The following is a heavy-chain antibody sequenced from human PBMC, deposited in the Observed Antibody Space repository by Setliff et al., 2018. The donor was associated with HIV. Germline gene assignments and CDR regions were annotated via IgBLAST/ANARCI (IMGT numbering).Heavy chain of an antibody. J-gene: IGHJ6*03. CDR2: INQDEGEQ. CDR1: GFTFNIYY. CDR3: ARVKASWYMDV. V-gene: IGHV3-7*03. Sequence: PGESLKISCSASGFTFNIYYLSWVRQAPGKGLEWVGKINQDEGEQFYVDSVRGRFTISRDNAKNSLYPQMNSLRAEDTAVYFCARVKASWYMDVWGKGTTVTVSS.